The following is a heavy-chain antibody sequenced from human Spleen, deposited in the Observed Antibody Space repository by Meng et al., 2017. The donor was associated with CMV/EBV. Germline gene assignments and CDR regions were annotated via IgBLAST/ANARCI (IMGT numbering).Heavy chain of an antibody. CDR2: IRFDGSKK. CDR1: GFTLSNHD. Sequence: GESLKISCAISGFTLSNHDIHWVRQAPGKGLEWVAFIRFDGSKKYFADSVKGRFTMSRDNSQNTLYLQMNSLRAEDTALYYCAKDISGRPQLLTHYYYYGMDVWGQGTTVTVSS. V-gene: IGHV3-30*02. D-gene: IGHD2-2*01. J-gene: IGHJ6*02. CDR3: AKDISGRPQLLTHYYYYGMDV.